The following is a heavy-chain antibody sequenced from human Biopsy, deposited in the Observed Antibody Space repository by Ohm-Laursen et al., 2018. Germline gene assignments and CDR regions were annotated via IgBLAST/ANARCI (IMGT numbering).Heavy chain of an antibody. V-gene: IGHV3-21*01. D-gene: IGHD2-8*01. CDR3: ARDGEAKYCKHGVCPSDF. J-gene: IGHJ4*02. Sequence: GSLRLSCTASGFTFSNYAMGWVRQAPGKGLEWVSSISASGNHIYYTDSVKGRFTVSRDNGKNSVYLQMNSLRVEDTAVYYCARDGEAKYCKHGVCPSDFWGQGTLVTVSS. CDR1: GFTFSNYA. CDR2: ISASGNHI.